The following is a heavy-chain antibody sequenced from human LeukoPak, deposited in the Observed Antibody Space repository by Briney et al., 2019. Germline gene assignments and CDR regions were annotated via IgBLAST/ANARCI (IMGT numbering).Heavy chain of an antibody. D-gene: IGHD2-2*01. V-gene: IGHV3-7*03. CDR1: GFTFSSYW. CDR3: ARDDDIVVVPAAMGVAFDI. J-gene: IGHJ3*02. CDR2: IKRDGSEK. Sequence: GGSLRLSCAASGFTFSSYWMSLVRQAPGKGLEWVANIKRDGSEKYYVDSVKGRFTISRDNAKNSLYLQMNSLRAEDTAVYYCARDDDIVVVPAAMGVAFDIWGQGTMVTVSS.